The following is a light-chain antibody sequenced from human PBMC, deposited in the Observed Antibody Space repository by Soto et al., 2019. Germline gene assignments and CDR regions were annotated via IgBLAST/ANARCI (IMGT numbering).Light chain of an antibody. V-gene: IGLV2-23*01. CDR2: EGS. CDR1: SSDGGSYNL. J-gene: IGLJ2*01. Sequence: QSALTQPASVSGSPGQSITISCTGTSSDGGSYNLVSWYQQHPGKAPKLMIYEGSKRPSGVSNRFSGSKSGNTASLTISGLQAEDEADYYCCSYAGSSTPEVVFGGGTQLTVL. CDR3: CSYAGSSTPEVV.